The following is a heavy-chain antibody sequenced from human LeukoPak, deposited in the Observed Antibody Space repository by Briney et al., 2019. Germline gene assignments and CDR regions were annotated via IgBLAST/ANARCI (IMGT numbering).Heavy chain of an antibody. V-gene: IGHV3-23*01. J-gene: IGHJ4*02. CDR3: AKGRGRRDGYNLNYFDY. D-gene: IGHD5-12*01. CDR1: GFTFSSYA. Sequence: GGSLRLSCAASGFTFSSYAMSWVRQAPGKGLEWVSAVSGSGDNTYYADSVKGRFTISRDNSKNTLYLQMNSLRAEDTAVYYCAKGRGRRDGYNLNYFDYWGQGTLVTVSS. CDR2: VSGSGDNT.